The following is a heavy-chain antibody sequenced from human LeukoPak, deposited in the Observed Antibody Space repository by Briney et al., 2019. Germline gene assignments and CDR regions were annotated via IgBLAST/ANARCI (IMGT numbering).Heavy chain of an antibody. CDR3: ARGHLWIQLWYFDY. CDR2: TRNKANSYTT. D-gene: IGHD5-18*01. V-gene: IGHV3-72*01. J-gene: IGHJ4*02. CDR1: GFTFSDHY. Sequence: GGSLRLSRAASGFTFSDHYMDWVRQAPGKGLEWVGRTRNKANSYTTEYAASVKDRFTISRDDSKNSLYLQMNSLRAEDTAVYYCARGHLWIQLWYFDYWGQGTLVTVSS.